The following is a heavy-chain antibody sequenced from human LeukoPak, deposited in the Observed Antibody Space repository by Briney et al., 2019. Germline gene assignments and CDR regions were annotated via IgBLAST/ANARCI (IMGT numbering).Heavy chain of an antibody. V-gene: IGHV1-46*01. D-gene: IGHD1-26*01. J-gene: IGHJ4*02. CDR1: GYTFTSYY. CDR2: INPSGGST. Sequence: GASVKVSCKASGYTFTSYYMHWVRQAPGQGLEWMGIINPSGGSTSYAQKFQGRVTMTRDMSTSTVYMELSSLRSEDTAVYYCAITVGANYYFDYWGQGTLVTVSS. CDR3: AITVGANYYFDY.